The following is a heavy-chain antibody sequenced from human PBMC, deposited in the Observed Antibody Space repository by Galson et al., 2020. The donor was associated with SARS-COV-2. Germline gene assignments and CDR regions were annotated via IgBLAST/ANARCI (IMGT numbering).Heavy chain of an antibody. CDR1: GCTLTTYA. Sequence: SVQVPRKAPGCTLTTYAIHWLRQAPGQRKEGMGWIHTGNGNPKYSQNFQGRITMSRDTSATTAYMELRSLTSVESAVYYCTSSVVQAVVFDIWGQGTMVAVSS. V-gene: IGHV1-3*04. J-gene: IGHJ3*02. CDR3: TSSVVQAVVFDI. D-gene: IGHD2-15*01. CDR2: IHTGNGNP.